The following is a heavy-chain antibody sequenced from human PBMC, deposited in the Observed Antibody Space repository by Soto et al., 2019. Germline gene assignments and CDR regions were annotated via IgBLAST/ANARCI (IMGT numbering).Heavy chain of an antibody. CDR3: ASGQQELLGDDEGFDV. CDR1: EGTSSSHV. D-gene: IGHD6-13*01. J-gene: IGHJ3*01. Sequence: QVKLLQSGAEVKQPGSSVKVSCRASEGTSSSHVINWVRQAPGHGLEWMGGVIPVFGTSKYAQKFRGRVTIIAEESTKTAYVELSSPRSENTAMYYCASGQQELLGDDEGFDVWGQGTLVTVSS. V-gene: IGHV1-69*01. CDR2: VIPVFGTS.